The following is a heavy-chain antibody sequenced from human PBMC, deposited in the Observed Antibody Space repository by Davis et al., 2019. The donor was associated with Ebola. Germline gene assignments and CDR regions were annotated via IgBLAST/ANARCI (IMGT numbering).Heavy chain of an antibody. CDR2: MNPNSGNT. CDR1: GYTFTSYD. D-gene: IGHD3-3*01. V-gene: IGHV1-8*01. CDR3: ARGSNTGFLEWYNWFDP. Sequence: ASVKVSCKASGYTFTSYDINWVRQATGQGLEWMGWMNPNSGNTDYAQKFQGRVTMTRNTSISTAYMELSSLRSEDTAVYYCARGSNTGFLEWYNWFDPCGQGTLVTVSS. J-gene: IGHJ5*02.